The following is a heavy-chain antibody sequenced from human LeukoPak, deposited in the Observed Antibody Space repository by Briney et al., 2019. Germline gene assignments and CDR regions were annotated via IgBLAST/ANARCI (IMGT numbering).Heavy chain of an antibody. D-gene: IGHD1-7*01. J-gene: IGHJ4*02. CDR3: AGYNWNLRYFDY. V-gene: IGHV1-69*04. Sequence: ASVKVSCKASGGTFSSYAISWVRQAPGQGLEWMGRIIPILGIASYAQKFQGRVTITADKSTSTAYMELSSLRSEDTAVYYCAGYNWNLRYFDYWGQGTLVTVSS. CDR1: GGTFSSYA. CDR2: IIPILGIA.